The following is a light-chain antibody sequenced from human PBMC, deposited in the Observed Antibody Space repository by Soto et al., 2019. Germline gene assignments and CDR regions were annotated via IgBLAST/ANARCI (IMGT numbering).Light chain of an antibody. Sequence: QSVLTQPPSASGSPGQSVTISCTGTSSDVGGYNYVSWYQQHPGKAPKLMIYEVSKRPSGVPDRFSGSKSGNTASLTVSGLQAEDEADYYCSSYAGSNIFFGTGTKV. J-gene: IGLJ1*01. CDR2: EVS. CDR1: SSDVGGYNY. V-gene: IGLV2-8*01. CDR3: SSYAGSNIF.